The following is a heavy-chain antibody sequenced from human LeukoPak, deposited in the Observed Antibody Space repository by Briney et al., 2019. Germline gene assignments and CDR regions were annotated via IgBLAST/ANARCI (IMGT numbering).Heavy chain of an antibody. CDR1: GGSISSSTYY. CDR3: ARQRISSFSDY. J-gene: IGHJ4*02. V-gene: IGHV4-39*01. D-gene: IGHD6-13*01. CDR2: VYYSGST. Sequence: PSETLSLTCTVSGGSISSSTYYWGWIRQPPGKGLEWIGNVYYSGSTYYNPSLKSRVTISVDTSKNQFSLKLSSVTAADTAVYYCARQRISSFSDYWGQGTLVTVSS.